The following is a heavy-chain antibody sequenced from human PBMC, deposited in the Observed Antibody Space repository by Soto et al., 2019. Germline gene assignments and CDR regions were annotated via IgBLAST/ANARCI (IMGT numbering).Heavy chain of an antibody. CDR1: GGTFSSYA. V-gene: IGHV1-69*12. J-gene: IGHJ5*02. CDR3: ARDRRDILTGTNWFDP. Sequence: QVQLVQSGAEVKKPGSSVKVSCKASGGTFSSYAISWVRQAPGQGLEWMGGIIPIFGTANYAQKFQGRVTITADEATSTAYMELSSLRSEDTAVYYCARDRRDILTGTNWFDPWGQGTLVTVSS. D-gene: IGHD3-9*01. CDR2: IIPIFGTA.